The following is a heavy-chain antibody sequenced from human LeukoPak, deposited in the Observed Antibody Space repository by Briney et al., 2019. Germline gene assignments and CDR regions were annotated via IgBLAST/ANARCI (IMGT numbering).Heavy chain of an antibody. CDR1: GGSMSSYY. D-gene: IGHD6-13*01. V-gene: IGHV4-4*07. J-gene: IGHJ4*02. CDR3: ATYDQKLAFDN. CDR2: MYTDGST. Sequence: SETLSLTCIVSGGSMSSYYWSWIRQPAGKGLEWIGRMYTDGSTNYNLFLNSRVTMSVDTSKKHFSLRLNSVTAADTAVYYCATYDQKLAFDNWGQGTLVTVSS.